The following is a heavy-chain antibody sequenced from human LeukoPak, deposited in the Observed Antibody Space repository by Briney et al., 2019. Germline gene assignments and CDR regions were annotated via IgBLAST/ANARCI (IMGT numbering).Heavy chain of an antibody. CDR2: IYYSGST. D-gene: IGHD3-3*01. J-gene: IGHJ5*02. CDR3: ARVSLAGDFYDFWSGYYGHQNWFDP. Sequence: PSETLSLTCTVSGGSGSSGSYYWSWIRQPPGTELEWIGYIYYSGSTNYNPSLKSRVTISVDTSKNQFSLKLSSVTAADTAVYYCARVSLAGDFYDFWSGYYGHQNWFDPWGQGTLVTVSS. V-gene: IGHV4-61*01. CDR1: GGSGSSGSYY.